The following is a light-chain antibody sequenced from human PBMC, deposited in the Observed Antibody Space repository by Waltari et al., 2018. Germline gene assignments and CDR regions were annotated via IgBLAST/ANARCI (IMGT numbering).Light chain of an antibody. Sequence: QSALTQPPSASGSPGQSVTISCTGTSSDVGGHNYVSWYQQHPGKAPKLMIYEVSKRPSGVSDRFSGSKSGNTASLTVSGLQAEDEADYYCSSYAGSNNLGVFGGGTKLTVL. V-gene: IGLV2-8*01. CDR2: EVS. J-gene: IGLJ2*01. CDR3: SSYAGSNNLGV. CDR1: SSDVGGHNY.